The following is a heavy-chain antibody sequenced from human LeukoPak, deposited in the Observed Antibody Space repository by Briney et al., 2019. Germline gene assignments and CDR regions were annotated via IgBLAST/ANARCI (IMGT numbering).Heavy chain of an antibody. J-gene: IGHJ4*02. CDR1: GGSISSSSYY. Sequence: SGTLSLTCTVSGGSISSSSYYWGWIRQPPGKGLEWIGSIYYSGSTYYNPSLKSRVTISVDTSKNQFSLKLSSVTAADTAVYYCARYGEVDYWGQGTLVTVSS. V-gene: IGHV4-39*07. CDR3: ARYGEVDY. D-gene: IGHD4-17*01. CDR2: IYYSGST.